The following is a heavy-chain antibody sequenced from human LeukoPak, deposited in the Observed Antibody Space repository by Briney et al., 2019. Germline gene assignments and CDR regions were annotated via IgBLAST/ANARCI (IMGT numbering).Heavy chain of an antibody. D-gene: IGHD3-22*01. V-gene: IGHV4-39*01. CDR2: IYYSGST. CDR3: ARLPYYYDSSGYTFDI. CDR1: GGSISSSSYY. J-gene: IGHJ3*02. Sequence: PSETLSLTCTVSGGSISSSSYYWGWIRQPPGKGLEWIGTIYYSGSTYYNPSLKSRVTIPVDTSKNQFSLKLSSVSAADTAVYYCARLPYYYDSSGYTFDIWGQGTMVTVSS.